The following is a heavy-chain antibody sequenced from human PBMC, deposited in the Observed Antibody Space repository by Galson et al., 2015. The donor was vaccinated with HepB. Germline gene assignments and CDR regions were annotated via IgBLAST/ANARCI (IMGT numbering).Heavy chain of an antibody. CDR3: ARRTLDM. V-gene: IGHV5-51*01. Sequence: QSGAEVKKPGESLTISCQASGYSFTNYWIGWVRQMPGKGLEYMGLIYPDDSDDRYSPSFQGQVTISADKSINTAYLHWSSLKASDTAIYCCARRTLDMWGQGTMVTVSS. J-gene: IGHJ3*02. CDR1: GYSFTNYW. CDR2: IYPDDSDD.